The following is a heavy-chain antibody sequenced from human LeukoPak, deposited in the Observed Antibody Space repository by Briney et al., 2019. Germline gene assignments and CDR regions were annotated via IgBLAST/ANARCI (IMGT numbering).Heavy chain of an antibody. CDR2: INHSGST. CDR3: ARGPLTMRGVFRLSYFDY. D-gene: IGHD3-9*01. J-gene: IGHJ4*02. CDR1: GGSFSGYY. Sequence: PSETLSLTCAVYGGSFSGYYWSWIRQPPGKGLEWIGEINHSGSTNYNPSLKSRVTISVDTSKNQFSLKLSSVTAADTAVYYCARGPLTMRGVFRLSYFDYWGQGTLVTVSS. V-gene: IGHV4-34*01.